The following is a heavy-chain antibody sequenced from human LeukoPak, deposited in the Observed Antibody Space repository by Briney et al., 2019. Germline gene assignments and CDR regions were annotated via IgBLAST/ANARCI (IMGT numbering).Heavy chain of an antibody. J-gene: IGHJ4*02. Sequence: ASVKVSCKASGYTFTSYGISWVRQAPGQGLECMGWINPYNGNRNYAQKFQGRVTMTTDTSTSTAYMELRSMRSDDTAVYYCPREIYGRFDYWGQGALVTVSS. D-gene: IGHD4-17*01. CDR2: INPYNGNR. CDR3: PREIYGRFDY. CDR1: GYTFTSYG. V-gene: IGHV1-18*01.